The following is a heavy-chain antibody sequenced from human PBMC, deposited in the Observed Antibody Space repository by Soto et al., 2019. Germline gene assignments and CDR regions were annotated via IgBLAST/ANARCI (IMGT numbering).Heavy chain of an antibody. Sequence: ASVKVSCKASGYTFTNYDINWVRQAPGQGLEWMGWMNPNSGSSGYAQKFQGRVSMTRNSSISTAYMELSSLRSEDTAVYYCAIALYHFDFWSDSYKANWFDPWGQGTPVTVSS. CDR3: AIALYHFDFWSDSYKANWFDP. D-gene: IGHD3-3*01. CDR1: GYTFTNYD. V-gene: IGHV1-8*01. CDR2: MNPNSGSS. J-gene: IGHJ5*02.